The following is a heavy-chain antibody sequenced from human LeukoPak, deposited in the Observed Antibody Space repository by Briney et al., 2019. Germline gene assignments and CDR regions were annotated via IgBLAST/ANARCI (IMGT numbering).Heavy chain of an antibody. Sequence: GGSLRLSCAASGFTFSSYGMHWVRQAPGKGLEWVAFIRYDGSNKYYADSVKGRFTISRDNSKNTLYLQMNSLRAEDTAVYYCAKDLWRIVVVTAIDYWGQGTLVTVSS. CDR2: IRYDGSNK. CDR1: GFTFSSYG. CDR3: AKDLWRIVVVTAIDY. J-gene: IGHJ4*02. D-gene: IGHD2-21*02. V-gene: IGHV3-30*02.